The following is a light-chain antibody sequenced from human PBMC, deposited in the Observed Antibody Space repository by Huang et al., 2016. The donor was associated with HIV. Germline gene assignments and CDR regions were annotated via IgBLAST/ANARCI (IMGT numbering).Light chain of an antibody. CDR1: QSVSSSY. CDR3: QQYGSSNRT. V-gene: IGKV3-20*01. J-gene: IGKJ1*01. CDR2: ATS. Sequence: EIVLTQSPGTLSLSPGERATLSCRASQSVSSSYLAWYQQKPGQSPRLLIYATSSRATGIPDRFSGSGSGTDFTLTISRLEPEDFAVFYCQQYGSSNRTFGQGTKVEIK.